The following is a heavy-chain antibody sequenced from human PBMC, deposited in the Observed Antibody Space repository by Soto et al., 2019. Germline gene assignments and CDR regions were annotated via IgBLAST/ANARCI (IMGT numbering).Heavy chain of an antibody. D-gene: IGHD2-2*01. J-gene: IGHJ4*02. CDR1: GFTFSSYS. V-gene: IGHV3-48*04. CDR2: INMSSSSI. CDR3: ARGPRGLYHHDY. Sequence: GGSLRLSCAASGFTFSSYSMNWVRQAPGKGLVWVSRINMSSSSINYADSVKGRFTISRDNAKNTLYLQMNSLRVDDTAVYYCARGPRGLYHHDYWGQGALVTVSS.